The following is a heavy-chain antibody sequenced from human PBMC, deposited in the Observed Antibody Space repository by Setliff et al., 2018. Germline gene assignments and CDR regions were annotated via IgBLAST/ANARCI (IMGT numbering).Heavy chain of an antibody. CDR2: TNLVDGEA. J-gene: IGHJ5*02. CDR3: ARDLFSSSWYDH. CDR1: GFTFTGYS. V-gene: IGHV1-2*02. Sequence: ASVKVSCKASGFTFTGYSIHWVRQAPGQGLEWVGWTNLVDGEARYARKFQGRVTMTRDTSITTAYMEISSLTSDDTAVYYCARDLFSSSWYDHWGQGTQVTVSS. D-gene: IGHD6-19*01.